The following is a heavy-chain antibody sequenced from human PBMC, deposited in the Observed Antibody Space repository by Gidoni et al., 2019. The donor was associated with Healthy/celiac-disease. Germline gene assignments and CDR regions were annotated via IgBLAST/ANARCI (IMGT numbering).Heavy chain of an antibody. CDR2: IYYSGST. CDR1: GGSISSSSYY. V-gene: IGHV4-39*01. CDR3: ARPGWWGDYYYGMDV. D-gene: IGHD2-8*02. Sequence: QLQLQESGPGLVKPSETLSLTCTVSGGSISSSSYYWGWIRQPPGKGLEWIGSIYYSGSTYYNPSLKSRVTISVDTSKNQFSLKLSSVTAADTAVYYCARPGWWGDYYYGMDVWGQGTTVTVSS. J-gene: IGHJ6*02.